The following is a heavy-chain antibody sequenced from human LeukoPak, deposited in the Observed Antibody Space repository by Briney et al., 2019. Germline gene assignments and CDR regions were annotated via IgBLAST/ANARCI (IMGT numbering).Heavy chain of an antibody. J-gene: IGHJ4*02. Sequence: ASVKVSCKASGYTFTDYYIHRLRQAPGQGLEWMGWISANIGGTNYAQTFRGRVTMTKDTSISTAYMELSGLTSDDTAVYYCARDGSFDYWGQGTLVTVSS. CDR1: GYTFTDYY. D-gene: IGHD5-12*01. CDR3: ARDGSFDY. CDR2: ISANIGGT. V-gene: IGHV1-2*02.